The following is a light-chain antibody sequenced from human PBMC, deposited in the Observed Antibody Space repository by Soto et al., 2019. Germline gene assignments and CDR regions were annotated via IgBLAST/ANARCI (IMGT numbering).Light chain of an antibody. CDR3: QQYNNWPPWT. Sequence: EIVITQSRATLSVSPGERATLSCRASQSVSSNLAWYQQKPGQAPRLLIYGASTRATGSPARFSGSGSGTEFTLTISSLQSEDFAVYYCQQYNNWPPWTFGQGTKVDIK. CDR1: QSVSSN. V-gene: IGKV3-15*01. CDR2: GAS. J-gene: IGKJ1*01.